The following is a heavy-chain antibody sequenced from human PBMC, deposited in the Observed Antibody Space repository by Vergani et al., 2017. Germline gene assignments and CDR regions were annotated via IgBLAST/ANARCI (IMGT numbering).Heavy chain of an antibody. CDR3: AKPPTRRYYYGMDV. J-gene: IGHJ6*02. V-gene: IGHV3-30*18. CDR1: GFTFSSYG. CDR2: ISYDGSNK. Sequence: QVQLVESGGGVVQPGRSLRLSCAASGFTFSSYGMHWVRQAPGKGLEWVAVISYDGSNKYYADSVKGRFTISRDNSKNTLYLQMNSLRAEDTAVYYCAKPPTRRYYYGMDVWGQGTTVTVSS.